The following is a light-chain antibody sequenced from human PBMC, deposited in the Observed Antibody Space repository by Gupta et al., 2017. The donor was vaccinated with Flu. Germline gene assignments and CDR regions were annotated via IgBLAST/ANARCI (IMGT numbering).Light chain of an antibody. CDR2: LAS. Sequence: IVLTQSPVSLPVNLGESAAISCRSGRSLLHSYGYKYLDWYLQKPGQPPQLLIYLASKRASGVPDRFSGSGSGTKFTLEISSVEAEDVGVYYCTQALQTSRTFGQGTKVEIK. V-gene: IGKV2-28*01. J-gene: IGKJ2*01. CDR3: TQALQTSRT. CDR1: RSLLHSYGYKY.